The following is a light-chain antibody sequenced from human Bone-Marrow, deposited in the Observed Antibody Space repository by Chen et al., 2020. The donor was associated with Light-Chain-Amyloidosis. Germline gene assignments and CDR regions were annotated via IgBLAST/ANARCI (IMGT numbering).Light chain of an antibody. J-gene: IGKJ3*01. CDR2: GAS. Sequence: EIVLTQSPGTLSLSPGESATLSCRASQSVSSSSLAWYQQKPGQAPRLLVHGASSRATGVPDRFSGSGSGTDFTLNISRLEPEDFAMYYCQQYGSSPFTFGPGTKVDIK. CDR1: QSVSSSS. V-gene: IGKV3-20*01. CDR3: QQYGSSPFT.